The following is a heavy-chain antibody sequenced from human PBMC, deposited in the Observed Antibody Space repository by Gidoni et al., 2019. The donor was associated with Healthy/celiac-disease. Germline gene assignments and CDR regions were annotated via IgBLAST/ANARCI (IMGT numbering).Heavy chain of an antibody. V-gene: IGHV3-23*01. D-gene: IGHD1-26*01. CDR2: ISGSGGST. CDR1: YA. J-gene: IGHJ4*02. CDR3: AKEGAGRSYFDY. Sequence: YAMSWVRQAPGKGLEWVSAISGSGGSTYYEDSVKGRFTISRDNSKNTLYLQMNSLRAEDTAVYYCAKEGAGRSYFDYWGQGTLVTVSS.